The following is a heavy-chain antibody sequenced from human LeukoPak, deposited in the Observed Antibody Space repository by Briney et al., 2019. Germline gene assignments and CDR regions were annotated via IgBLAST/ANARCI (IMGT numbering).Heavy chain of an antibody. CDR3: ARDSSYCSGGSCYSVWYFDL. D-gene: IGHD2-15*01. CDR1: GFTFGSYS. CDR2: ISSSSSYI. Sequence: PGGSLRLSCAASGFTFGSYSMNWVCQAPGKGLEWVSSISSSSSYIYYADSVKGRFTISRDNAKNSLYLQMNSLRAEDTAVYYCARDSSYCSGGSCYSVWYFDLWGRGTLVTVSS. V-gene: IGHV3-21*01. J-gene: IGHJ2*01.